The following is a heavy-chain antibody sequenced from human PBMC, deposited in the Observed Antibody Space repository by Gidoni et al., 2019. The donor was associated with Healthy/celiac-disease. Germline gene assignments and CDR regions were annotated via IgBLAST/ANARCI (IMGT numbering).Heavy chain of an antibody. D-gene: IGHD3-10*01. V-gene: IGHV3-33*01. CDR1: GFTFSSYG. Sequence: QVQLVESGGGVDQPGRSLRLSCAASGFTFSSYGMHWVRQAPGKGLEWVAVIWYDGSNKYYADSVKGRFTISRDNSKNTLYLQMNSLRAEDTAVYYCARAYYYGSGSHYWYFDLWGRGTLVTVSS. CDR2: IWYDGSNK. J-gene: IGHJ2*01. CDR3: ARAYYYGSGSHYWYFDL.